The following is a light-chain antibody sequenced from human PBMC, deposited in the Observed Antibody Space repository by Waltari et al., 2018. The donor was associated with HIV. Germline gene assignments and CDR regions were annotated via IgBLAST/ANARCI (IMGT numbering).Light chain of an antibody. CDR2: RNN. V-gene: IGLV1-47*01. Sequence: QSVLTQPPSASGTPGQRVTISCSGSSSNIGSKYVYWYQQLPGTAPKLPIYRNNQRTSGVPDRLSGSKSGTSASLAISGLRSEDEADYYCAAWDDSLSVVYVFGTGTKVTVL. CDR1: SSNIGSKY. CDR3: AAWDDSLSVVYV. J-gene: IGLJ1*01.